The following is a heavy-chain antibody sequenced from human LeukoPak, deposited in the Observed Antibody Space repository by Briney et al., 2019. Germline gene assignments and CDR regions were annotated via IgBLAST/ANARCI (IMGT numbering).Heavy chain of an antibody. Sequence: GGSLRLSCAASGFTFSDYYMSWIRQAPGKGLEWVSYISSSGSTIYYADSVKGRFTISRDNAKNSLYLQMNSLRAEDTAVYYCARSVKDGCNTPRHFDYWGQGTLVTVSS. CDR2: ISSSGSTI. CDR1: GFTFSDYY. D-gene: IGHD5-24*01. V-gene: IGHV3-11*01. CDR3: ARSVKDGCNTPRHFDY. J-gene: IGHJ4*02.